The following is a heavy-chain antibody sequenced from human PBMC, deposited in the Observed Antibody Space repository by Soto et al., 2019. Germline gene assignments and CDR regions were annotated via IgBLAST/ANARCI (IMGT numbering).Heavy chain of an antibody. CDR3: ARDDILTGPFDY. Sequence: PGGSLRLSFAASGFTFSSYSMTWLRQAPGKGLEWVSSISSSSSYIYYADSVKGRFTISRDNAKNSLYLQMNSLRAEDTAVYYCARDDILTGPFDYWGQGTLVTVSS. V-gene: IGHV3-21*01. J-gene: IGHJ4*02. CDR2: ISSSSSYI. D-gene: IGHD3-9*01. CDR1: GFTFSSYS.